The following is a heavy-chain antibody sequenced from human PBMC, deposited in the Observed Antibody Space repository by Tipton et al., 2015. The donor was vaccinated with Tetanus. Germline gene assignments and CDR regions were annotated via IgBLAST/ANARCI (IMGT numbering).Heavy chain of an antibody. J-gene: IGHJ5*02. D-gene: IGHD6-6*01. CDR3: ARDQGGGRVVRLNWFDP. Sequence: GLVKPSETLSLTCSVTGGSLSSGGFFWNWIRQFPGKGLEWIGYVYYSGSTFYNPSLKSRVTISVDTSKNQFSLNLTSVTAADTAVYYCARDQGGGRVVRLNWFDPWGHGTLVTVSS. CDR1: GGSLSSGGFF. CDR2: VYYSGST. V-gene: IGHV4-31*03.